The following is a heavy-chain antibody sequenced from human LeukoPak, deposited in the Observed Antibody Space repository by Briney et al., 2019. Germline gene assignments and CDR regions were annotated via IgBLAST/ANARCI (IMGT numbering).Heavy chain of an antibody. Sequence: ASVKVSCKASGYTFTGYYMHWVRQAPGQGLEWMGWINPNSGNTGYAQKFQGRVTITRNTSISTAYMELSSLRSEDTAVYYCARGAGYCSGGSCYSFGYWGQGTLVTVSS. J-gene: IGHJ4*02. V-gene: IGHV1-8*03. CDR1: GYTFTGYY. CDR3: ARGAGYCSGGSCYSFGY. CDR2: INPNSGNT. D-gene: IGHD2-15*01.